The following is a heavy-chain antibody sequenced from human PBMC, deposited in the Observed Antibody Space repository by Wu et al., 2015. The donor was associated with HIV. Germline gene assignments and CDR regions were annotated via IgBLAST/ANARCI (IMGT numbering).Heavy chain of an antibody. J-gene: IGHJ6*04. V-gene: IGHV1-18*01. CDR2: ISAYNGNT. Sequence: QVQLVQSGDEVKKVGASVKVSCKASGYSFTTYGISWVRQAPGQGLEWMGWISAYNGNTKYAQKLQGRVTMTTDTSTSTVYMEVRSLRSDDTAIYYCARRNSSLVGSVYQYYGNGRLGPKGPTVTVPS. CDR1: GYSFTTYG. D-gene: IGHD6-25*01. CDR3: ARRNSSLVGSVYQYYGNGR.